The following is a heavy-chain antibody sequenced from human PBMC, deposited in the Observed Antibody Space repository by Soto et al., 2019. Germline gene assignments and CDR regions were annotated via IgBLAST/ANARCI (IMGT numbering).Heavy chain of an antibody. CDR3: ANLATADTLDY. CDR2: IIPILGIA. Sequence: QVQLVQSGAEVKKPGSSVKVSCKASGGTFSSYISWVRQAIGQGLEGMGRIIPILGIANYAQKFQGKVTITADNSTSTAYMELRSLRSEDTAVYYCANLATADTLDYWGQGTLVTVSS. D-gene: IGHD6-13*01. CDR1: GGTFSSY. V-gene: IGHV1-69*02. J-gene: IGHJ4*02.